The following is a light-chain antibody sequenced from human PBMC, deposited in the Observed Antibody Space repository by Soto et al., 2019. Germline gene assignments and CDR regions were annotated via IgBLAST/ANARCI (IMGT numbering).Light chain of an antibody. CDR1: QNIIKY. CDR3: QKTYTSPYT. V-gene: IGKV1-39*01. J-gene: IGKJ2*01. CDR2: GAS. Sequence: DIQMTQSPSSLSASVGDRVTITCRTSQNIIKYLNWYQQKPGKAPNFLIYGASTLETGVPSRFSGGGSGTAFTLTISSLQPEDFATYYCQKTYTSPYTFGQGTKLDIK.